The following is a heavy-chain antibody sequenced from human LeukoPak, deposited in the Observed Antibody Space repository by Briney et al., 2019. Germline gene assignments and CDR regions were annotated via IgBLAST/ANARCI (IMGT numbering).Heavy chain of an antibody. CDR1: GGSISGYY. D-gene: IGHD1-26*01. CDR3: ARTNVRGVPAAFDI. V-gene: IGHV4-34*01. Sequence: SETLSLTCTVSGGSISGYYWSWIRQPPGKGLEWIGEINHSGSTNYNPSLKSRVTISVDASKNQFSLKLSSVTAADTAVYYCARTNVRGVPAAFDIWGQGTMVTVSS. CDR2: INHSGST. J-gene: IGHJ3*02.